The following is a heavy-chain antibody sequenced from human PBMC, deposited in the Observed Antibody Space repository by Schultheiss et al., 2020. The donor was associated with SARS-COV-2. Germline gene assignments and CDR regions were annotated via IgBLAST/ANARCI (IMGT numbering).Heavy chain of an antibody. D-gene: IGHD2-2*01. V-gene: IGHV4-61*01. CDR2: VYPSGSI. J-gene: IGHJ5*02. CDR1: GDSVSSASYY. CDR3: ARGTIVVPRGGFDP. Sequence: SETLSLTCTVSGDSVSSASYYWNWVRQSPGKGLEWIGFVYPSGSINSNPYLKSRVTISVDTSKNQFSLKLSSVTAADTAVYYCARGTIVVPRGGFDPWGQGTLVTVSS.